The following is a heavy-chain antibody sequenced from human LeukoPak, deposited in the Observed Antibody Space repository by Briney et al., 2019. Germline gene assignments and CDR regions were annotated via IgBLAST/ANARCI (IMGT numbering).Heavy chain of an antibody. D-gene: IGHD6-13*01. J-gene: IGHJ4*02. V-gene: IGHV4-59*01. CDR2: IYYSGIT. CDR3: ARAASSWSCAI. CDR1: GGSICSYY. Sequence: PSETLSLTRTVSGGSICSYYWSWIRQPPGKGLEWIGYIYYSGITNYNPSLKSRVTISVDTSKIQFSLKLNSVTAADTAVYDCARAASSWSCAIGGQGTLVTVSS.